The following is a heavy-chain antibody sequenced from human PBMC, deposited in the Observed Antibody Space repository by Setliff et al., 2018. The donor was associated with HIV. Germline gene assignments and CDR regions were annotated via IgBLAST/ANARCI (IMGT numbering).Heavy chain of an antibody. CDR1: GGSIRTGAYY. Sequence: SETLTLTCTVSGGSIRTGAYYWGWTRQPPGKGLEWLGSIYYDGRTFYKPSLKSRLTISVDTSKNQFSLSLNSVTAADTAVYFCARGGAVSADFDSWGQGTLVTVSS. V-gene: IGHV4-39*07. J-gene: IGHJ5*01. CDR3: ARGGAVSADFDS. CDR2: IYYDGRT. D-gene: IGHD3-16*01.